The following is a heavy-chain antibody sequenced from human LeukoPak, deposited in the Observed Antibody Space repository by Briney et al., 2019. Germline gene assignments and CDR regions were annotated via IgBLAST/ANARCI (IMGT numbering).Heavy chain of an antibody. D-gene: IGHD2-8*01. CDR1: GYIFSAHG. CDR3: ARDRGGSNAFSPSY. CDR2: INTNSGDT. V-gene: IGHV1-18*01. Sequence: ASVKVSCKASGYIFSAHGITWVRQAPGQGLEWMGWINTNSGDTKYAQKVQGRVVMTTDTSTSTAYMELRSLRSDDTAIYYCARDRGGSNAFSPSYWGRGTLVTVSS. J-gene: IGHJ4*02.